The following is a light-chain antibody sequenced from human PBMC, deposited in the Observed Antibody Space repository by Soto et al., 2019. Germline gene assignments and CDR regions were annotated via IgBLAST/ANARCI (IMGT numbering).Light chain of an antibody. Sequence: IVMTQSPDSLAVSLGERATINCKSSQSVFYSSNNKNYLAWYQQKPRQPPKLLIYWASTRESGVADRFSGSGSGTDFTLTISSLQAEDVAVYYCQQYYSTPQLTFGGGTKVEIK. CDR2: WAS. J-gene: IGKJ4*01. CDR3: QQYYSTPQLT. V-gene: IGKV4-1*01. CDR1: QSVFYSSNNKNY.